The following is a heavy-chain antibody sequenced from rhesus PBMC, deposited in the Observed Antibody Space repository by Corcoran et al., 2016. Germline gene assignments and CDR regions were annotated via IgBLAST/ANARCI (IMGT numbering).Heavy chain of an antibody. CDR1: GFSLTTSGMG. V-gene: IGHV2-174*01. Sequence: QVTLKESGPALVKPTQTLTLTCTFSGFSLTTSGMGVGWIRQPPGKALEWLALIYWDDDKRYSTALKSRLTISKDTSKNQVVLTMTNMDPVDTATYYCARGGYFDYWGQGVLVTVSS. CDR2: IYWDDDK. J-gene: IGHJ4*01. CDR3: ARGGYFDY.